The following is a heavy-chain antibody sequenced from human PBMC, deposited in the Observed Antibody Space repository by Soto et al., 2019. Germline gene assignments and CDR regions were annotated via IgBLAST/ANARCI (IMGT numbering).Heavy chain of an antibody. CDR1: GGSISSGDYY. V-gene: IGHV4-30-4*01. Sequence: QVQLQESGPGLVTPSQTLSLTCTVSGGSISSGDYYWSWIRQPPGKGLEWIGNIYHSGTTYYNPSLKSRVTISLDTSKNQFSLKMRSVTAADTAVYYCARGRGAPHTVDFWGQGTLVTVSS. CDR2: IYHSGTT. CDR3: ARGRGAPHTVDF. J-gene: IGHJ4*02.